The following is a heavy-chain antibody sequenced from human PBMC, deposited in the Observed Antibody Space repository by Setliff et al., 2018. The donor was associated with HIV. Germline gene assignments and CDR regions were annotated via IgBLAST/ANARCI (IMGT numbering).Heavy chain of an antibody. CDR2: FCYTGSS. Sequence: SETLSLTCTVSGGSINNYCCSWIRQPPGKGLEWIGYFCYTGSSNYNRDLKSRVTMSLDRSKSQFSLELSSVTAADTAVYYCARLWLVQDYYMDVWGKGTTVTVSS. CDR3: ARLWLVQDYYMDV. CDR1: GGSINNYC. J-gene: IGHJ6*03. V-gene: IGHV4-59*12. D-gene: IGHD6-19*01.